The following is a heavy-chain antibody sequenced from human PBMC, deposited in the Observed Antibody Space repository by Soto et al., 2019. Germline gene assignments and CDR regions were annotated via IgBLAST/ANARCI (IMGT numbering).Heavy chain of an antibody. J-gene: IGHJ4*02. Sequence: LRLSCAASGFTFSIYGMNWVRQAPGRGLEWLSYISSSSATIYYTDSVKGRFTISRDNAKDSLYLQMSSLGDDDTAVYYCAREDIVGDTPDYWGQGTLVNVSS. CDR1: GFTFSIYG. V-gene: IGHV3-48*02. D-gene: IGHD1-26*01. CDR3: AREDIVGDTPDY. CDR2: ISSSSATI.